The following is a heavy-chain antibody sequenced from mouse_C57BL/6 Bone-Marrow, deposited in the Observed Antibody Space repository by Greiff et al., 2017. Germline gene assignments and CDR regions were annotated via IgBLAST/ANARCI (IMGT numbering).Heavy chain of an antibody. CDR3: ARSGGMVTDAMDY. CDR2: IDPEDGET. D-gene: IGHD2-3*01. Sequence: EVKLQESGAELVKPGASVKLSCTASGFNIKDYYMHWVKQRTEQGLEWIGRIDPEDGETKYAPKFQGKATITADTSSNTAYLQLSSLTAEDTAAYYCARSGGMVTDAMDYWGQGTSVTVSS. J-gene: IGHJ4*01. V-gene: IGHV14-2*01. CDR1: GFNIKDYY.